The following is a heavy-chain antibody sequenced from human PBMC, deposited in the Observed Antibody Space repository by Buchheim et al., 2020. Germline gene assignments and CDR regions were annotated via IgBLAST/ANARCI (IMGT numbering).Heavy chain of an antibody. CDR1: GFTFSSYA. J-gene: IGHJ5*02. D-gene: IGHD3-10*01. V-gene: IGHV3-30-3*01. CDR3: ARDTYGSGSYINNWFDP. Sequence: QVQLVESGGGVVQPGRSLRLSCAASGFTFSSYAMHWVRQAPGKGLEWVAVISYDGSNKYYADSVKGRFTISRDNSKNTLCLQMNSLRAEDTAVYYCARDTYGSGSYINNWFDPWGQGTL. CDR2: ISYDGSNK.